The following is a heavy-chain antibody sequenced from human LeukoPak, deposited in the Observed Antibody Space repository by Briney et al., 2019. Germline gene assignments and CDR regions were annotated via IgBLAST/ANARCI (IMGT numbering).Heavy chain of an antibody. Sequence: GGSLRLSCAASGFTFSDYYMSWIRQAPGKGLEWVSYISSSGSTIYYADSAKGRFTISRDNSKNTLYLQMNSLRAVDTAVYYCAKRGTIFGVVILSHMDVWGKGTTVTVSS. J-gene: IGHJ6*03. CDR3: AKRGTIFGVVILSHMDV. V-gene: IGHV3-11*01. CDR1: GFTFSDYY. D-gene: IGHD3-3*01. CDR2: ISSSGSTI.